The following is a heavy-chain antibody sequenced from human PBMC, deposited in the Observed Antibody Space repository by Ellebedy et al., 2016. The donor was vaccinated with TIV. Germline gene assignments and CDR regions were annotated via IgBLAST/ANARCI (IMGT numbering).Heavy chain of an antibody. Sequence: PGGSLRLSCAVSGFTFSNYCMHSVPFAPRMVLELVAFIWYDGSKTYYADSVKGRFTISRDKSKNTMYLQMNSLRAEYKAVYYCARDYGSGSYGDLFGYWGQGTLVTVSS. V-gene: IGHV3-33*01. J-gene: IGHJ4*02. CDR1: GFTFSNYC. D-gene: IGHD3-10*01. CDR3: ARDYGSGSYGDLFGY. CDR2: IWYDGSKT.